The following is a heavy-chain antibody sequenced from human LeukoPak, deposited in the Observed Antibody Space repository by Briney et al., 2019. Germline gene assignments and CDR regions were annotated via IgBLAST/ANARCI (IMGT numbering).Heavy chain of an antibody. CDR3: TTDLGLTMIRGVIVK. J-gene: IGHJ4*02. CDR1: GFSFTSAW. Sequence: PGGSLRLSCADSGFSFTSAWMTWVRQAPGKGLEWVGRIKSKGDGETTDYAAPVEGRFFMSRDDSKATLYLQMNSLKTEDTAVYCCTTDLGLTMIRGVIVKWGQGTLVTVSS. V-gene: IGHV3-15*01. CDR2: IKSKGDGETT. D-gene: IGHD3-10*01.